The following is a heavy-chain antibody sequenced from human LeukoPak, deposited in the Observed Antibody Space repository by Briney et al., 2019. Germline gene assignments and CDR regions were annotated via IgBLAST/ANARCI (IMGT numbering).Heavy chain of an antibody. D-gene: IGHD5-24*01. J-gene: IGHJ4*02. V-gene: IGHV3-48*03. CDR1: GFTFSSYE. Sequence: GGSLRLSCAASGFTFSSYEMNWVRQAPGKGLEWVSYISSSGSTIYYADSVKGRFTISRDNAKNSLYLQMNSLRAEDTAVYYCAKADGYTLSRGIDYWGQGTLVTVSS. CDR3: AKADGYTLSRGIDY. CDR2: ISSSGSTI.